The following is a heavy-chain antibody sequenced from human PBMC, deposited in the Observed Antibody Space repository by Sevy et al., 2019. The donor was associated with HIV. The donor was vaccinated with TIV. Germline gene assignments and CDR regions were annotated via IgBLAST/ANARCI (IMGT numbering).Heavy chain of an antibody. Sequence: SETLSLTCTVSGGSISSGGYYWSWIRQHPGKGLEWIGYIYYSGSTYYNPSLKSRVTISVDPSKNQFSLKLSSVTAADTAVYYCARANPGGYCSGGSCYGGAFDIWGQGTMVTVSS. CDR2: IYYSGST. CDR3: ARANPGGYCSGGSCYGGAFDI. J-gene: IGHJ3*02. CDR1: GGSISSGGYY. V-gene: IGHV4-31*03. D-gene: IGHD2-15*01.